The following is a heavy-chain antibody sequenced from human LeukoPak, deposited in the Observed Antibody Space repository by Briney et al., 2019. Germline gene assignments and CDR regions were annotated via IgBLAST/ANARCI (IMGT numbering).Heavy chain of an antibody. Sequence: GESLKISCKDSGYTFTSSWIAWVRQMPGEGLEWMGIVYPGDSDTRYSPSFQGQVTISSDKSISTAYLQWSSLKASDTAMYFCARRLGGTYSYAFDIWGQGTLVAVSP. CDR2: VYPGDSDT. J-gene: IGHJ3*02. V-gene: IGHV5-51*01. CDR1: GYTFTSSW. D-gene: IGHD1-26*01. CDR3: ARRLGGTYSYAFDI.